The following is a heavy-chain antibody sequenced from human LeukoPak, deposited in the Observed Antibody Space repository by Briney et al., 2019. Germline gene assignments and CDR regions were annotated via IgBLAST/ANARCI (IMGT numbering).Heavy chain of an antibody. V-gene: IGHV3-23*01. Sequence: PGGSLRLSCVPSGFTFSSYAMSWVRQAPGRGLEWVSTVSGSGSSTYYADSVKGRFTISRDNSKNTLYLQMNSLRAEDTAVYYCARGQWDSSGWYRNYWGQGTLVTVSS. D-gene: IGHD6-19*01. J-gene: IGHJ4*02. CDR1: GFTFSSYA. CDR3: ARGQWDSSGWYRNY. CDR2: VSGSGSST.